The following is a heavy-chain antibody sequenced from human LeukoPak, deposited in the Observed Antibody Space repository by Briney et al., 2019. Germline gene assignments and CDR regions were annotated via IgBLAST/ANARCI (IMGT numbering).Heavy chain of an antibody. CDR2: IQNDGNDK. CDR3: ARAVTWIDP. Sequence: GGSLRLSCAASGLTFSTSGMHRVRQAPGGGLEWVAFIQNDGNDKYYADSVKGRFTISKDNSKNTVDLQMNGLRAEDTAVYYCARAVTWIDPWGQGTLVIVYS. J-gene: IGHJ5*02. CDR1: GLTFSTSG. V-gene: IGHV3-30*02.